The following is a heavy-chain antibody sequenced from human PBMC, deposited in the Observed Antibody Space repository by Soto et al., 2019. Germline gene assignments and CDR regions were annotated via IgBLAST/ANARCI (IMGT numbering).Heavy chain of an antibody. D-gene: IGHD2-2*01. CDR2: IYTSGST. J-gene: IGHJ6*02. CDR3: ARDGPPPLGYCSSTSCFRAVHYGMDV. Sequence: PSETLSLTCTVSGGSISSYYWSWIRQPAGKGLEWIGRIYTSGSTNYNPSLKSRVTMSVDTSKNQFSLKLSSVTAADTAVYYCARDGPPPLGYCSSTSCFRAVHYGMDVWGQGTTVTVSS. CDR1: GGSISSYY. V-gene: IGHV4-4*07.